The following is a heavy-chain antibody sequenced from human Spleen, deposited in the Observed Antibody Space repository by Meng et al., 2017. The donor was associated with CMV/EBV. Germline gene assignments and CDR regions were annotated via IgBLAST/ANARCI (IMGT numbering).Heavy chain of an antibody. J-gene: IGHJ6*02. CDR2: ISSSSSTI. V-gene: IGHV3-48*04. CDR1: GFRFDGFG. CDR3: ARGWREQLVRPHGMDV. Sequence: GESLKISCAASGFRFDGFGMHWVRQAPGKGLEWVSYISSSSSTIYYADSVKGRFTISRDNAKNSLYLQMNSLRAEDTAVYYCARGWREQLVRPHGMDVWGQGTTVTVSS. D-gene: IGHD6-6*01.